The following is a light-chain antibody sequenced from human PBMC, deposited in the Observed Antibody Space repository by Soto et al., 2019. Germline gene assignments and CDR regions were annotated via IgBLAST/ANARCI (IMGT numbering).Light chain of an antibody. J-gene: IGLJ2*01. CDR2: EVT. CDR3: NSYTNSSAVV. CDR1: RDDIGAYDY. V-gene: IGLV2-14*01. Sequence: QSVLAQPASVSGSPGQSITISCAVTRDDIGAYDYVSWYQQHPGNAPKLLVYEVTNRPSGVSDRFSGSKSGNTASLTISGLQAEDEDDYYCNSYTNSSAVVFGGGTKVTVL.